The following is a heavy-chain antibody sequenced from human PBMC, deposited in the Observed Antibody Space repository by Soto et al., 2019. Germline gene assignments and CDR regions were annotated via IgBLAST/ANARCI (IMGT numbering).Heavy chain of an antibody. V-gene: IGHV3-33*01. Sequence: GGSLRLSCAASGFTFSSYGMHWVRQAPGKGLEWVAVIWYDGSNKYYADSVKGRFTISRENSKNTLYLQMNSLRAEDTAVYYCAREPYYDFWSGYYYPGFMDVWGQGTTVTVSS. D-gene: IGHD3-3*01. J-gene: IGHJ6*02. CDR1: GFTFSSYG. CDR3: AREPYYDFWSGYYYPGFMDV. CDR2: IWYDGSNK.